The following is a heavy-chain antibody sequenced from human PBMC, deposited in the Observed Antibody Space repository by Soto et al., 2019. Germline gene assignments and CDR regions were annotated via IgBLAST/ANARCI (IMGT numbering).Heavy chain of an antibody. CDR2: IIPIVGTG. Sequence: QVQLVQSGAEVRKPGSSVTVSCKASGGTFSNYAISWVRQAPGQALEWMGGIIPIVGTGSYAQKFQGRVTITADEPTTTAYMELSSLRFEDTAVYYCARVVILVPTASTHYFYDIDVWGPGTTVTVSS. V-gene: IGHV1-69*01. CDR1: GGTFSNYA. J-gene: IGHJ6*02. D-gene: IGHD2-2*01. CDR3: ARVVILVPTASTHYFYDIDV.